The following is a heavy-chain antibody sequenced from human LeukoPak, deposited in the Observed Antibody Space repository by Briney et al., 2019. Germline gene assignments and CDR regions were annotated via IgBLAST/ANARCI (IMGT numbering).Heavy chain of an antibody. D-gene: IGHD3-22*01. CDR3: AKDDSNGPQVY. CDR2: INPSGGST. V-gene: IGHV1-46*01. J-gene: IGHJ4*02. Sequence: ASVKVSCKASGYTFSNYYMHWVRQAPGQGLEWMGIINPSGGSTSYAQKFQGRVTMTRDTSTSTVYMELSSLRSEDTAVYYCAKDDSNGPQVYWGQRSLVTVSS. CDR1: GYTFSNYY.